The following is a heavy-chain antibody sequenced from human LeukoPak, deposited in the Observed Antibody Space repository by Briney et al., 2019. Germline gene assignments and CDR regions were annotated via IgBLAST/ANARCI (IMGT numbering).Heavy chain of an antibody. V-gene: IGHV4-31*03. CDR1: GGSISSGGYY. J-gene: IGHJ4*02. D-gene: IGHD3-22*01. CDR2: IYYSGST. Sequence: SQTLCLTCTVSGGSISSGGYYWSWIRQHAGQGLEWIGYIYYSGSTYYNPSLKSRVTISVDTSKNQFSLKLSSVTAADTAVYYCARVFAYDSSGYYNDYFDYWGQGTLVTVSS. CDR3: ARVFAYDSSGYYNDYFDY.